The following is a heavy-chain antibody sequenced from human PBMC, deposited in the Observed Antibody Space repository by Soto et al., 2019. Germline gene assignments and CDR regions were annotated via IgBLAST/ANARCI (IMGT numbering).Heavy chain of an antibody. CDR2: VDYTGNT. Sequence: SETLSLTCTVFTDSMDGFYWNWIRQPPGKGLEWIGYVDYTGNTNYNPSLRSRVSISIDTSKNQFSLQLSSVIAADTASYYCARDATLRHWGHGTLVTVSS. CDR1: TDSMDGFY. V-gene: IGHV4-59*01. CDR3: ARDATLRH. D-gene: IGHD2-15*01. J-gene: IGHJ4*01.